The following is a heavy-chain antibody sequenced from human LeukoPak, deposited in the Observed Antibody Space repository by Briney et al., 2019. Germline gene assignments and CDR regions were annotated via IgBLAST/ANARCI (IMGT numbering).Heavy chain of an antibody. CDR3: ARDPGGVATMTFDY. D-gene: IGHD5-12*01. J-gene: IGHJ4*02. Sequence: SETLSLTCTVSGGPISSYYWSWIRQPPGKGLEWIGYIYYSGSTNYNPSLKGRVTISVDTSKNQFSLKLSSVTAADTAVYYCARDPGGVATMTFDYWGQGTLVTVSS. CDR2: IYYSGST. V-gene: IGHV4-59*01. CDR1: GGPISSYY.